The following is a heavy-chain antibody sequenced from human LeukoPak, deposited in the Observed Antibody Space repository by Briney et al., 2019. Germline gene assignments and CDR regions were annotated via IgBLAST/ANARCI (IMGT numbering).Heavy chain of an antibody. CDR1: GFTFSSYE. D-gene: IGHD3-10*01. J-gene: IGHJ2*01. Sequence: PGGSLRLSCAASGFTFSSYEMNWVRQAPGKGLEWVSYISSSGSTIYYADSVKGRFTISRDNAKNSLYLQMNSLRAEGTAVYYCAKDKGWFGEPNWYFDLWGRGTLVTVSS. CDR3: AKDKGWFGEPNWYFDL. V-gene: IGHV3-48*03. CDR2: ISSSGSTI.